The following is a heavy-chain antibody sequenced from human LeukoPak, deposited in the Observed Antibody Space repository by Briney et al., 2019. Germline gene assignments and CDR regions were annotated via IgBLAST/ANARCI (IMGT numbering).Heavy chain of an antibody. CDR3: ARVGGDEHAFGGVIVP. CDR2: IIPIFGTA. D-gene: IGHD3-16*02. J-gene: IGHJ5*02. Sequence: SVKVSCKASGGTFSSYAISWVRQAPGQGLQWMGGIIPIFGTANYAQKFQGRVTITADESTSTAYMELSSLRSEDTAVYYCARVGGDEHAFGGVIVPWGQGTLVTVSS. CDR1: GGTFSSYA. V-gene: IGHV1-69*13.